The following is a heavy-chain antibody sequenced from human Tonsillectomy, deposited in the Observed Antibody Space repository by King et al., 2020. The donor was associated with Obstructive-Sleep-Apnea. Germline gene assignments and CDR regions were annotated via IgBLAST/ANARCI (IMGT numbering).Heavy chain of an antibody. CDR2: IWYDGSNK. D-gene: IGHD3-9*01. V-gene: IGHV3-33*01. J-gene: IGHJ4*02. CDR3: ARDPDILTCYIREGFDY. Sequence: VQLVESGGGVVQPGRSLRLSCAASGFIFSTYGMHWVRQAPGKGLEWVALIWYDGSNKYYADSVKGRFTISRDNSKNTLYLQMNSLRAEDTAVYYCARDPDILTCYIREGFDYWGQGTLVTVSS. CDR1: GFIFSTYG.